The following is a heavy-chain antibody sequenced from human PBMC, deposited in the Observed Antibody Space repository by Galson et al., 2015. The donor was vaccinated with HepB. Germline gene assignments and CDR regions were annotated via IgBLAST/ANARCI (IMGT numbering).Heavy chain of an antibody. CDR3: ARDYGTNVTTFDY. J-gene: IGHJ4*02. V-gene: IGHV7-4-1*02. CDR2: INTNTGNP. CDR1: GYTFTSYA. Sequence: SVKVSCKASGYTFTSYAVNWVRQAPGQGLEWMGWINTNTGNPTYAQGFTGRFVFSLDTSVSTAYLQISSLKAEDTAVYYCARDYGTNVTTFDYWGLGSLVTVSS. D-gene: IGHD1/OR15-1a*01.